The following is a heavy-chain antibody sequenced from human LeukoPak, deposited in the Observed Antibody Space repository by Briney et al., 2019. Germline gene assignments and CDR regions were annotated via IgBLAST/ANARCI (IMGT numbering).Heavy chain of an antibody. D-gene: IGHD2-2*01. J-gene: IGHJ3*02. Sequence: SPTLSLTCAGDGGSFSGYYWDWIRHPPRKRMDRIGEINHSGSTNYKPSLKSRVTISVDTSKNQFSLKLSSVTAADTAVYYCARAPRVVVPAAIGAFDIWGQGTMVTVSS. CDR1: GGSFSGYY. CDR3: ARAPRVVVPAAIGAFDI. V-gene: IGHV4-34*01. CDR2: INHSGST.